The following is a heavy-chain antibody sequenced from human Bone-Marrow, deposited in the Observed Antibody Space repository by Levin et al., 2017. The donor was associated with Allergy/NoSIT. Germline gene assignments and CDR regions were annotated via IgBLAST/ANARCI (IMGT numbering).Heavy chain of an antibody. CDR1: GFTFSDYA. CDR2: VSDEGSNK. CDR3: AKDRGSSWYDLDAFDI. J-gene: IGHJ3*02. V-gene: IGHV3-30*18. D-gene: IGHD6-13*01. Sequence: GGSLRLSCSASGFTFSDYAIHWVRQAPGKGLEWVTIVSDEGSNKYYAPSVKGRFTISRDNSKNTVYLEMNSLRPEDTAVYFCAKDRGSSWYDLDAFDIWGQGTMVTVSS.